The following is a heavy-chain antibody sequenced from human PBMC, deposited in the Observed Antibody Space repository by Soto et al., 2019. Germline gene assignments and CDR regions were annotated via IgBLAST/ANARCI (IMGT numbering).Heavy chain of an antibody. V-gene: IGHV3-33*01. CDR3: ARAEDIVASSGYFDY. D-gene: IGHD5-12*01. Sequence: GGSLRLSCAASGFTFSSYGMHWVRQAPGKGLEWVAVIWYDGSNKYYADSVKGRFTISRDNSKNTLYLQMNSLRAEDTAVYYCARAEDIVASSGYFDYWGQGTLVTVSS. J-gene: IGHJ4*02. CDR1: GFTFSSYG. CDR2: IWYDGSNK.